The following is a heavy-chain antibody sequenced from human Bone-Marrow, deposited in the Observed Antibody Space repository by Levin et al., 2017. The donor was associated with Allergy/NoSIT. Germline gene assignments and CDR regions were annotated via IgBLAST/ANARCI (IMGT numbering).Heavy chain of an antibody. D-gene: IGHD2-15*01. CDR1: GYSFTNYD. CDR3: ARGTLRWFDP. CDR2: INPNSAKT. V-gene: IGHV1-8*01. Sequence: GASVKVSCKASGYSFTNYDVHWVRQVPGQGLEWMGSINPNSAKTAYAQTFQGRVTMTRNTSIRTAYMELSSLKSQDTGVYYCARGTLRWFDPWGQGTLVTVSS. J-gene: IGHJ5*02.